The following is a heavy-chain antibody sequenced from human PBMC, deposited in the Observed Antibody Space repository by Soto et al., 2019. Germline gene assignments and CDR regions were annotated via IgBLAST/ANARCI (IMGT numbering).Heavy chain of an antibody. CDR1: GGSISSGGYY. J-gene: IGHJ6*02. Sequence: SETLSLTCTVSGGSISSGGYYWSWIRQHPGKGLEWIEYIYYSGSTYYSPSLKSRVTISVDTSKNQFSLKLSSVTAADTAVYYCARDSGSPGQYYCYGMDVWGQGTTVTVSS. CDR2: IYYSGST. V-gene: IGHV4-31*03. D-gene: IGHD3-10*01. CDR3: ARDSGSPGQYYCYGMDV.